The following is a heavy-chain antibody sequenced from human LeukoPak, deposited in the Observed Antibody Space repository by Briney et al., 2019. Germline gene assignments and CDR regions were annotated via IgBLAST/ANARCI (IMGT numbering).Heavy chain of an antibody. CDR1: GFTFSSYA. CDR2: ISYDGSNK. CDR3: AKRGSSMVRGVKWFDP. Sequence: EGSLRLSCAASGFTFSSYAMHWVRQAPGKGLEWVAVISYDGSNKYYADSVKGRFTISRDNSKNTLYLQMNSLRAEDTAVYYCAKRGSSMVRGVKWFDPWGQGTLVTVSS. D-gene: IGHD3-10*01. V-gene: IGHV3-30-3*02. J-gene: IGHJ5*02.